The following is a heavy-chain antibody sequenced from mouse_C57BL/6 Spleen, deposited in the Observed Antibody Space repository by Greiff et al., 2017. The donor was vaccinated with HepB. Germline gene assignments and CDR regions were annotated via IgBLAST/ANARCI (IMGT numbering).Heavy chain of an antibody. V-gene: IGHV1-69*01. Sequence: VQLQQPGAELVMPGASVKLSCKASGYTFTSYWMHWVKQRPGQGLEWIGEIDPSDSYTNYNQKFKGKSTLTVDKSSSTAYMQLSSLTSEDSAVYYCARAGGYDGEGYFDVWGTGTTVTVSS. CDR3: ARAGGYDGEGYFDV. CDR1: GYTFTSYW. J-gene: IGHJ1*03. D-gene: IGHD2-2*01. CDR2: IDPSDSYT.